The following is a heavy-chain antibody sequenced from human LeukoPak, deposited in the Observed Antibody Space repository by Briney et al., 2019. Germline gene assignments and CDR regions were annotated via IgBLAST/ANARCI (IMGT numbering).Heavy chain of an antibody. CDR1: GFTFSSYG. D-gene: IGHD5-12*01. CDR3: ARDLSGYDLTASDY. CDR2: IWYDGSNK. Sequence: PGRSLRLSCAASGFTFSSYGMHWVRQAPGKGLEWVAVIWYDGSNKYYADSVKGRFTISRDNSKNTLYLQMNSLGAEDTAVYYCARDLSGYDLTASDYWGQGTLVTVSS. V-gene: IGHV3-33*01. J-gene: IGHJ4*02.